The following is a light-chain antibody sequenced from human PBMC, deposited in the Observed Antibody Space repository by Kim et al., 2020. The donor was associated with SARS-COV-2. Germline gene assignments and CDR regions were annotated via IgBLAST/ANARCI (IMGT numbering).Light chain of an antibody. J-gene: IGLJ1*01. CDR1: SSDVGGFNY. Sequence: GLSLTISCTGTSSDVGGFNYVSWYQQHPGKALKLMIYEVTKRPSGVPDRFSGSKSGNTASLTVSGLQADDEADYYCSSYAGSNILVFGTGTKVTVL. CDR3: SSYAGSNILV. CDR2: EVT. V-gene: IGLV2-8*01.